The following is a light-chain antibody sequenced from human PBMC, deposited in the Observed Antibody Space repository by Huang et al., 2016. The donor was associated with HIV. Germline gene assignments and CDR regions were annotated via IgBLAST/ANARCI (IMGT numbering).Light chain of an antibody. Sequence: EIVLTQSPGTLSLSPGEGATLSCRASQSISIYLAWYQHKPGQAPRLLIYDASKRAPGIPARFSGSGCATDFTLTISSLEPEDFAVYYCQQRSSWPRYTFGQGTKLEIK. CDR1: QSISIY. V-gene: IGKV3-11*01. CDR2: DAS. CDR3: QQRSSWPRYT. J-gene: IGKJ2*01.